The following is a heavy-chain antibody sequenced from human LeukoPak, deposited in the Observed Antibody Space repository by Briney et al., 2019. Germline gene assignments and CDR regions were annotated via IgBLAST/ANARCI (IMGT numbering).Heavy chain of an antibody. CDR3: ARDGDYYDSTPTGY. CDR2: IWYDRSNK. CDR1: GFTFSSYG. D-gene: IGHD3-22*01. J-gene: IGHJ4*02. V-gene: IGHV3-33*01. Sequence: PGGSLRLSCAASGFTFSSYGMHWVRQAPGKGLEWVAVIWYDRSNKYYADSVKGRFTISRDNSKNTLYLQMNSLRAEDTAVYYCARDGDYYDSTPTGYWGQGTLVTVSS.